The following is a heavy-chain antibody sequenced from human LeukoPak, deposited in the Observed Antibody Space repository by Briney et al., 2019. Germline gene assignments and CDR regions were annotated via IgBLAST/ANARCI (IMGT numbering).Heavy chain of an antibody. Sequence: GGSLRLSCAASGVTFSNLWMSWVRQAPGKGPEWVGRIKSKIDGGTTDYAAPVKGRFTISRDDSKNTLYLQMNSLKAEDTAVYYWATDPPRTGGRWFGPWGQGTLVTVSS. D-gene: IGHD3/OR15-3a*01. V-gene: IGHV3-15*01. CDR1: GVTFSNLW. CDR3: ATDPPRTGGRWFGP. CDR2: IKSKIDGGTT. J-gene: IGHJ5*02.